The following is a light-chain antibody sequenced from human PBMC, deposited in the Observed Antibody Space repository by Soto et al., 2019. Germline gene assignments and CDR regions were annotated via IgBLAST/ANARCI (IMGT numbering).Light chain of an antibody. V-gene: IGKV2-30*01. Sequence: DVVMTQSPLSLPVTLGQPASISCRSSEGLVDSGGNTYLDWFLQRPGQSPRRLIYKVSNRGSGVPDRFSGSGSGTDFTLKITRVEAEDVVVYYCLQGTLWPWTFGQGTKVEI. CDR2: KVS. CDR3: LQGTLWPWT. J-gene: IGKJ1*01. CDR1: EGLVDSGGNTY.